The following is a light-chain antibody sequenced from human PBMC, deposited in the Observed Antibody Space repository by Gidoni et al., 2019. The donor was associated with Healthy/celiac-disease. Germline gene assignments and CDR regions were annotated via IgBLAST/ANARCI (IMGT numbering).Light chain of an antibody. Sequence: QSALTQPASVSGSPGQSITISCTGTRSDVGGYNYVSWDQQHPGKAPKLMIYEVSNRPSGVSNRFSGAKSGNTASLTISGLQAEDEADYYCSSYTSSTAWVFGGGTKLTVL. CDR1: RSDVGGYNY. J-gene: IGLJ3*02. CDR2: EVS. CDR3: SSYTSSTAWV. V-gene: IGLV2-14*01.